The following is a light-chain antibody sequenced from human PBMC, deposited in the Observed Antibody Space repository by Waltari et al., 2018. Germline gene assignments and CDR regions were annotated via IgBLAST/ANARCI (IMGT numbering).Light chain of an antibody. J-gene: IGKJ1*01. V-gene: IGKV3-20*01. Sequence: SCGASQSVSRSLALYQQKHGQGPRLLIYDASNRATGSPERFSGSGAATDVSLTISRLEPEDFGVYYCQKYVSLPATFGQGTKVEIK. CDR3: QKYVSLPAT. CDR2: DAS. CDR1: QSVSRS.